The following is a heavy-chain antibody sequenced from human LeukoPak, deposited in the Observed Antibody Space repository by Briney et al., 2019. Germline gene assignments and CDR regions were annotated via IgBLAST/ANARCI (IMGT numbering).Heavy chain of an antibody. D-gene: IGHD2-21*02. V-gene: IGHV3-21*01. Sequence: GGSLRLSCAASGFTFNSYSMNWVRQAPGKGLEWVSSISGSNSYIYYADSVKGRFTISRDNSKNTLYLQMNSLRAEDTAVYYCAKGSLAYCGGDCYGEGFDYWGQGTLVTVSS. CDR1: GFTFNSYS. CDR2: ISGSNSYI. J-gene: IGHJ4*02. CDR3: AKGSLAYCGGDCYGEGFDY.